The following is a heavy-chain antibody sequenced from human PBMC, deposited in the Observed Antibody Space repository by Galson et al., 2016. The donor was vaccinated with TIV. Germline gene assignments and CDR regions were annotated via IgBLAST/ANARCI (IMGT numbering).Heavy chain of an antibody. CDR3: SREKYSGFGF. CDR1: GYIFTTYY. Sequence: SVKVSCKASGYIFTTYYIHWVRQAPGQGLEWMGMLNPSGVTTSYAEKFQDRVTMSIDTSTSTFYMELSSLTSEDTAISYCSREKYSGFGFWGQGTLVTVSS. D-gene: IGHD5-12*01. V-gene: IGHV1-46*01. J-gene: IGHJ4*02. CDR2: LNPSGVTT.